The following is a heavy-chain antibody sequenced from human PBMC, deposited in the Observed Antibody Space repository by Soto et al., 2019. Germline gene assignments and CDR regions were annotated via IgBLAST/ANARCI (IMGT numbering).Heavy chain of an antibody. CDR3: ASGGNWLDT. J-gene: IGHJ5*02. Sequence: PSETLSLTGNVSGGSISNYYCTWIRRSPEKGLEWIGYMYYNGNINDNPSLKSRVTISIDTSKNQFSLTLKSVTAADTAVSYCASGGNWLDTWGQGVLVTVSS. CDR1: GGSISNYY. CDR2: MYYNGNI. D-gene: IGHD3-16*01. V-gene: IGHV4-59*01.